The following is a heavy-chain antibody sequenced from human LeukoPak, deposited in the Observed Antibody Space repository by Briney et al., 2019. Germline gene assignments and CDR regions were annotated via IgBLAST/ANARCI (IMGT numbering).Heavy chain of an antibody. CDR3: ARGIAAAGTIVRGWLDP. Sequence: GGSLRLSCAASGFTVSSNYINWVRQAPGKGLEWVSVIYSGGTTFYADSVKGRFTISRDNSKNTLCLQMNSLRAEDTAVYYCARGIAAAGTIVRGWLDPWGQGTLVTVSS. D-gene: IGHD6-13*01. CDR1: GFTVSSNY. V-gene: IGHV3-66*01. J-gene: IGHJ5*02. CDR2: IYSGGTT.